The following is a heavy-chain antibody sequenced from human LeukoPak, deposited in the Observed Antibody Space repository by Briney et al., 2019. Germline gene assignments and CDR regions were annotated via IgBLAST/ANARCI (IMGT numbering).Heavy chain of an antibody. CDR1: GFTFSSYA. CDR3: AKSPGYYYYYMDV. V-gene: IGHV3-23*01. D-gene: IGHD3-10*01. CDR2: ISGSGGST. J-gene: IGHJ6*03. Sequence: GGSLGLSCAASGFTFSSYAMSWVRQAPGKGLEWVSAISGSGGSTYYADSVKGRFTISRDNSKNTLYLQMNSLRAEDTAVYYCAKSPGYYYYYMDVWGKGTTVTVSS.